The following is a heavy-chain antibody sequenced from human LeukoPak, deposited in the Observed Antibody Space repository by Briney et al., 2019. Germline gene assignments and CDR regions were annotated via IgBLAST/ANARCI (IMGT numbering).Heavy chain of an antibody. Sequence: SETLSLTCTVSGGSISSSSYYWGWIRQPPGTGLEWIGSIYYSGSTYYNPSLKSRVTISVDTSKNQFSLKLSSVTAADTAVYYCARIVDFWSSYYKIWGQGTLVTVSS. V-gene: IGHV4-39*01. CDR3: ARIVDFWSSYYKI. CDR2: IYYSGST. D-gene: IGHD3-3*01. CDR1: GGSISSSSYY. J-gene: IGHJ4*02.